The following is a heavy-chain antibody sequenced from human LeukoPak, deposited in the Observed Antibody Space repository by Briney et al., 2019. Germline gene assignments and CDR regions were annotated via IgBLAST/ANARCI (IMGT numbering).Heavy chain of an antibody. CDR2: INHSGST. Sequence: SETLSLTCAVYGGSFSGYYWSWNRQPPGKGLEWIGEINHSGSTNYNPFLKSRVTISVDTSKNQFSLKLSSVTAADTAVYYCARGLPRYSSSWYVDYWGQGTLVTVSS. CDR1: GGSFSGYY. V-gene: IGHV4-34*01. J-gene: IGHJ4*02. CDR3: ARGLPRYSSSWYVDY. D-gene: IGHD6-13*01.